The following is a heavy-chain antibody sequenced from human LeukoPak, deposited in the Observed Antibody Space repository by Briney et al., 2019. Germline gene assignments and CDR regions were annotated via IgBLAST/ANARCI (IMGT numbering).Heavy chain of an antibody. CDR2: IIPIFGTA. CDR1: GGTFSSYA. V-gene: IGHV1-69*05. D-gene: IGHD5-24*01. CDR3: ARGPSGMATITY. J-gene: IGHJ4*02. Sequence: ASMKVSCKASGGTFSSYAISWVRQAPGQGLEWMGGIIPIFGTANYAQKFQGRVTITTDESTSTAYMELSSLRSEDTAVYCCARGPSGMATITYWGQGTLVTVSS.